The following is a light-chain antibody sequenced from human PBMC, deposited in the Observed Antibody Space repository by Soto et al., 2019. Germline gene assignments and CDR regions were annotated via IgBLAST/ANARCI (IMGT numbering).Light chain of an antibody. CDR1: SNDVGSYNL. CDR3: CSYAGRNTYVV. Sequence: QSALTQPASVSASPGQSITISCTGTSNDVGSYNLVSWYQLYPGKAPKLMIYEGTKRPSGVSDRFSGSTSGNTASLIISGLQADDEADYYCCSYAGRNTYVVFGGGTQLTVL. V-gene: IGLV2-23*01. CDR2: EGT. J-gene: IGLJ2*01.